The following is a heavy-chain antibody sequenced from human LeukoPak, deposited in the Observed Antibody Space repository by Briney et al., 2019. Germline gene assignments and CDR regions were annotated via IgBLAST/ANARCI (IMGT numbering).Heavy chain of an antibody. J-gene: IGHJ6*02. V-gene: IGHV1-2*02. Sequence: ASVKVSCKASGYTFTGYYMHWVRQAPGQGLEWMGWISPNSGGTNYAQKFQGRVTMTRDTSISTAYMELSRLRSDDTAVYYCAGWRYYYDSSGYYYRNQYGMDVWGQGTTVTVSS. CDR3: AGWRYYYDSSGYYYRNQYGMDV. CDR2: ISPNSGGT. D-gene: IGHD3-22*01. CDR1: GYTFTGYY.